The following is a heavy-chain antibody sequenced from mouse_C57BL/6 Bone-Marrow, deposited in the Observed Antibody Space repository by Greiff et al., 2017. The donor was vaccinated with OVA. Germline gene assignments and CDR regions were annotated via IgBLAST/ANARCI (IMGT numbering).Heavy chain of an antibody. Sequence: QVQLQQSGPELVKPGASVKISCKASGYSFTSYYIHWVKQRPGQGLEWIGWIYPGSGNTKYNEKFKGKATLTADTSSSTAYMQLSSLTSEDSAVYYCAGIYYDYGYAMDYWGQGTSVTVSS. J-gene: IGHJ4*01. CDR2: IYPGSGNT. D-gene: IGHD2-4*01. CDR3: AGIYYDYGYAMDY. V-gene: IGHV1-66*01. CDR1: GYSFTSYY.